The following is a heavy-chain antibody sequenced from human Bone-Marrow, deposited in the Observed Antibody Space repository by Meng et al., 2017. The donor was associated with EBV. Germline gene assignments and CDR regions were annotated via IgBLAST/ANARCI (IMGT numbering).Heavy chain of an antibody. V-gene: IGHV3-30*04. D-gene: IGHD5-18*01. Sequence: VQLAGAGGGEVQPGRSLRLSCAASGFAFRNYAMHWVRQAPGKGLEWVSFILNDGGDEDYADSVKGRFTISRDNSKNTLLLQMNSLRAEDTAMYYCAKGTGVGGYRPFDDWGQGTLVTVSS. CDR1: GFAFRNYA. J-gene: IGHJ4*02. CDR3: AKGTGVGGYRPFDD. CDR2: ILNDGGDE.